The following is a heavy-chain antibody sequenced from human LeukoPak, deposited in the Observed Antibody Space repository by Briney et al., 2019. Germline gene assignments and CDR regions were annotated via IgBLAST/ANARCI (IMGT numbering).Heavy chain of an antibody. Sequence: NASGTLSLTCAVSGGSISSNNWWRWVHQPPGKGLEWIGEIYHSGSSNYDPSLRSRVTISVDKSKNQFSLRLSSVTAADTAVYYCARKVAMAPYYFDYWGQGTLVTVSS. D-gene: IGHD6-19*01. J-gene: IGHJ4*02. V-gene: IGHV4-4*02. CDR3: ARKVAMAPYYFDY. CDR2: IYHSGSS. CDR1: GGSISSNNW.